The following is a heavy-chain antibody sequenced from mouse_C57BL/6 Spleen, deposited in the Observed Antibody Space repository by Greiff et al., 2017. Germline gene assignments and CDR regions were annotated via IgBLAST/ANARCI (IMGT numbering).Heavy chain of an antibody. CDR2: IHPNSGST. V-gene: IGHV1-64*01. J-gene: IGHJ4*01. Sequence: VQLQQPGAELVKPGASVKLSCKASGYTFTSYWMHWVKQRPGQGLEWIGMIHPNSGSTNYNEKFKSKATLTVDKSSSTAYMQLSSLTSEDSAVYYCSRRTSAHYCAIDYWGQGTSVTVSS. CDR3: SRRTSAHYCAIDY. CDR1: GYTFTSYW.